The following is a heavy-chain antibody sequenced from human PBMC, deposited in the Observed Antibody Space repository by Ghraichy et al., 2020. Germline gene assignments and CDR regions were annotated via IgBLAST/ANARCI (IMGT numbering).Heavy chain of an antibody. J-gene: IGHJ4*02. CDR1: GFTFSSYA. CDR2: ISGSGGST. Sequence: GESLNISCAASGFTFSSYAMSWVRQAPGKGLEWVSAISGSGGSTYYADSVKGRFTISRDNSKNTLYLQMNSLRAEDTAVYYCAKDWNAGRFDYWGQGTLVTVSS. CDR3: AKDWNAGRFDY. V-gene: IGHV3-23*01. D-gene: IGHD1-1*01.